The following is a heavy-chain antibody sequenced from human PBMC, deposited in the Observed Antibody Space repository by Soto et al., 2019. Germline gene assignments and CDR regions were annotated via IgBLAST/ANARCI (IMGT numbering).Heavy chain of an antibody. J-gene: IGHJ6*02. CDR3: ATRKDIVVVPAAGIYGRYGMDV. Sequence: ASVKVSCKASGGTFSSYAISWVRQAPGQGLEWMGGIIPIFGTANYAQKFQGRVTITADESTSTAYMELSSLRSEDTAVYYCATRKDIVVVPAAGIYGRYGMDVWGQGITVTVSS. V-gene: IGHV1-69*13. CDR2: IIPIFGTA. CDR1: GGTFSSYA. D-gene: IGHD2-2*01.